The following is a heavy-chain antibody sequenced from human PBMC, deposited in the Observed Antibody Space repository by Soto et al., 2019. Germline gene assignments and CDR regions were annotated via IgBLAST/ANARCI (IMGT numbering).Heavy chain of an antibody. Sequence: SETLSLTCTVSGGSISSGDYYWSWIRQPPGKGLEWIGYIYYSGSTYYNPSLKSRVTISVDTSKNQFSLKLSSVTAADTAVYYCARELVVYAIDYWGQGTLVTVSS. J-gene: IGHJ4*02. CDR2: IYYSGST. CDR1: GGSISSGDYY. D-gene: IGHD2-8*01. CDR3: ARELVVYAIDY. V-gene: IGHV4-30-4*01.